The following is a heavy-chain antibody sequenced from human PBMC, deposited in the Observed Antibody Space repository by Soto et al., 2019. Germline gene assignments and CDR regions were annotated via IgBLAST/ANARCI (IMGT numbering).Heavy chain of an antibody. Sequence: SETLSLTCTVSGGSISSSSYYWGWIRQPPGKGLEWIGYIYYSGSTNYNPSLKSRVTISVDTSKNQFSLKLSYVTAADTVVYYCARQYCSGGSCYSSAFDIWGQGTMVTVSS. D-gene: IGHD2-15*01. CDR3: ARQYCSGGSCYSSAFDI. V-gene: IGHV4-61*05. J-gene: IGHJ3*02. CDR2: IYYSGST. CDR1: GGSISSSSYY.